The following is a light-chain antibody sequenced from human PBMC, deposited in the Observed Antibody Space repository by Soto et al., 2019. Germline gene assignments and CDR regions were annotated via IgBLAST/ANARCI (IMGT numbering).Light chain of an antibody. CDR2: EVS. CDR1: SSDVGGYNF. J-gene: IGLJ1*01. V-gene: IGLV2-8*01. Sequence: QAVVTQPPSASGSPGQSVTISCTGTSSDVGGYNFVSWYQQYPGKAPKLMIYEVSKRPSGVPDRFSSSKSGNTASLTVSGLQAEDEADYYCSSYAGSDNYVFGTGTKLTVL. CDR3: SSYAGSDNYV.